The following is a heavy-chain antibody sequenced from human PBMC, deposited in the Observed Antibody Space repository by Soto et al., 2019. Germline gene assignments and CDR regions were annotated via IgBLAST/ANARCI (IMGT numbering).Heavy chain of an antibody. V-gene: IGHV1-69*13. J-gene: IGHJ6*02. D-gene: IGHD3-22*01. CDR1: GGTFSSYA. CDR3: ARDPPPRYYYDSSGYGV. CDR2: IIPIFGTA. Sequence: SVKVSCKASGGTFSSYAISWVRQAPGQGLEWMGGIIPIFGTANYAQKFQSRVTITADESTSTAYMELSSLRSEDTAVYYCARDPPPRYYYDSSGYGVWGQGTTVTVSS.